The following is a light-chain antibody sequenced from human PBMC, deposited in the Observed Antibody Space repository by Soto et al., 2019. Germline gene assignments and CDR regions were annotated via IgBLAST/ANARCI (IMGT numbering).Light chain of an antibody. CDR2: GAS. Sequence: EIVLTQSPGTLSLTPGERATLSCRASQSVYSTYLAWYQQKPGQAPRLLIYGASSRTTGIPDRFSGGGSGTVFPLTISRREAEDFAVYFCQQIGSPPAPFGQGTKLEIK. J-gene: IGKJ2*01. CDR1: QSVYSTY. CDR3: QQIGSPPAP. V-gene: IGKV3-20*01.